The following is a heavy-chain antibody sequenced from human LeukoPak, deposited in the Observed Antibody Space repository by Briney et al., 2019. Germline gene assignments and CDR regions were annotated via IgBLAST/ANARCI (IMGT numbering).Heavy chain of an antibody. V-gene: IGHV3-33*01. CDR1: GFIFSSYG. J-gene: IGHJ4*02. D-gene: IGHD6-13*01. Sequence: PGRSXRLSCAASGFIFSSYGMHWVRQAPGKGLEWVAVIWYDGSNKFXAXSVKGRFTISRDNSKNTLYLQMNSLRAEDTAVYYCARDRAAADLDYWGQGTLVTVSS. CDR2: IWYDGSNK. CDR3: ARDRAAADLDY.